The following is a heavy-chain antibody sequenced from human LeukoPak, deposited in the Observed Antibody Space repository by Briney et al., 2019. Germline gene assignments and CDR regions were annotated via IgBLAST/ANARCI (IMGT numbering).Heavy chain of an antibody. J-gene: IGHJ3*02. CDR1: GGSISSGGYY. V-gene: IGHV4-31*03. CDR2: IYYSGST. Sequence: SETLSLTCTVSGGSISSGGYYWSWIRQHPGKGLEWIGYIYYSGSTYYNPSLKSRVTISVDTSKNQFSLKLSSVTAADTAVYYCARPIMITFGGAPGAFDIWGQGTTVTVSS. D-gene: IGHD3-16*01. CDR3: ARPIMITFGGAPGAFDI.